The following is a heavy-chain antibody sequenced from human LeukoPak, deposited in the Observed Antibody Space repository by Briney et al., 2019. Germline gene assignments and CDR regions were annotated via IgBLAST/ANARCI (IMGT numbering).Heavy chain of an antibody. D-gene: IGHD3-9*01. Sequence: GGSLRLSCAASGFTFSSYWMHWVRQAPGMGLVWVSRISGDGSTTSYADSVRGRFTISRDNAKNTLYMQMNSLRAEDTAVYYCARLDILTGNYYYFNFWGQGTLVTVSS. CDR1: GFTFSSYW. V-gene: IGHV3-74*01. J-gene: IGHJ4*02. CDR2: ISGDGSTT. CDR3: ARLDILTGNYYYFNF.